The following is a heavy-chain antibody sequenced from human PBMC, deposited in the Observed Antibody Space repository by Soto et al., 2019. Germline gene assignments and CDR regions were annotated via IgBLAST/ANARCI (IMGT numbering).Heavy chain of an antibody. J-gene: IGHJ4*02. Sequence: QITLNESGPTLVKPTQTLTLTCTFSGFSLSTRDVGVGWIRQPPGEALEWLGVVYWDDDKTYSPSLKSRLTITKDTSKTQGVLRMTKMDPVDTATYYCAHCRGGVASFWGQGTLVTVSS. V-gene: IGHV2-5*02. CDR3: AHCRGGVASF. CDR2: VYWDDDK. D-gene: IGHD2-2*01. CDR1: GFSLSTRDVG.